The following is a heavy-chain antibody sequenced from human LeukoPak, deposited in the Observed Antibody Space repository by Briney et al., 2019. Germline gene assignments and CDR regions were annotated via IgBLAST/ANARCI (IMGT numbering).Heavy chain of an antibody. Sequence: GGSLRLSCAASEFTFSDYYMSWIRQAPGKGLDWVSYISGSGTIISYADSVKGRFTISRDNAKNSLYLQMNSLRAEDTAIYYCAKMIGWNYFDYWGQGTLVTVSS. CDR3: AKMIGWNYFDY. D-gene: IGHD6-19*01. V-gene: IGHV3-11*04. CDR1: EFTFSDYY. J-gene: IGHJ4*02. CDR2: ISGSGTII.